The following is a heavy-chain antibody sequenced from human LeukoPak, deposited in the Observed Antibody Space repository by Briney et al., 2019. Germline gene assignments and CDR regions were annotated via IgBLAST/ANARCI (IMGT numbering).Heavy chain of an antibody. D-gene: IGHD3-16*01. CDR2: IYYSGST. CDR3: ARDKLSFGSRYNWFDP. CDR1: GGSISGYY. Sequence: PSETLSLTCTVSGGSISGYYWSWIRQPPGKGLEWIGYIYYSGSTNYNPSLKSRVTISVDTSKNQFSLKLSSVTAADTAVYYCARDKLSFGSRYNWFDPWGQGSLVTVSS. V-gene: IGHV4-59*01. J-gene: IGHJ5*02.